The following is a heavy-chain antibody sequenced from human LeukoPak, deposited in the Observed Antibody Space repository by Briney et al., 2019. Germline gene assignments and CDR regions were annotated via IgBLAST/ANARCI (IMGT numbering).Heavy chain of an antibody. CDR2: IDGDGTLK. J-gene: IGHJ4*02. CDR3: ARDYSSGWFGKGAY. V-gene: IGHV3-21*06. CDR1: GFTFRSYT. Sequence: GGSLTLSCSVSGFTFRSYTITWVRQAPGKGLEWVSSIDGDGTLKYYADSLKGRFTISRDNANNSVYLQMNSLTAGDSGLYFCARDYSSGWFGKGAYWGQGTRVLVSS. D-gene: IGHD6-19*01.